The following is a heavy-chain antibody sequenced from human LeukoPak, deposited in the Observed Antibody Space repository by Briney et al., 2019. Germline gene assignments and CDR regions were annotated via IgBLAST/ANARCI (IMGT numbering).Heavy chain of an antibody. D-gene: IGHD3-10*01. Sequence: PGGSLRLSCGASGFTVSSNYMSWVRQAPGKGLEWVSLIYSGGSTYYEDAVKDRFNVYRDNSKNTLYRQMNSLRPEDTAVYYCARARYGSGSYSWFGYYFDYWGQGTLVTVSS. CDR1: GFTVSSNY. CDR2: IYSGGST. CDR3: ARARYGSGSYSWFGYYFDY. V-gene: IGHV3-53*01. J-gene: IGHJ4*02.